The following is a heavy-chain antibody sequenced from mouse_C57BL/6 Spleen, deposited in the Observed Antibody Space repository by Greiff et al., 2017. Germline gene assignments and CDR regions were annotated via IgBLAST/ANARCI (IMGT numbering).Heavy chain of an antibody. Sequence: DVMLVESGGGLVKPGGSLKLSCAASGFTFSDYGMHWVRQAPEKGLEWVAYISSGSSTIYYADTVKGRFTISRDNAKNTPFLQMTSLRSEDTAMYYCARGRDYYGSSYGFDYWGQGTTLTVSS. CDR2: ISSGSSTI. CDR3: ARGRDYYGSSYGFDY. V-gene: IGHV5-17*01. D-gene: IGHD1-1*01. CDR1: GFTFSDYG. J-gene: IGHJ2*01.